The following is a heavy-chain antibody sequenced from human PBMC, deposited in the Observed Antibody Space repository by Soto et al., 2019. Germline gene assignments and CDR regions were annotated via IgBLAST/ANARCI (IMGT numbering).Heavy chain of an antibody. Sequence: GGSLRLSCAASGFTFSSYAMHWVRQAPGKGLEWVAVISYDGSNKYYADSVKGRFTISRDNSKNTLYLQMNSLRAEDTAVYYCARDRSGWFGEGYYGMDVWGQGTTVIVSS. J-gene: IGHJ6*02. CDR2: ISYDGSNK. CDR3: ARDRSGWFGEGYYGMDV. D-gene: IGHD3-10*01. CDR1: GFTFSSYA. V-gene: IGHV3-30-3*01.